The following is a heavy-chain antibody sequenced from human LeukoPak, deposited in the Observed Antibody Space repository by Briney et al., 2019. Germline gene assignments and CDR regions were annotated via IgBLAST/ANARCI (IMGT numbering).Heavy chain of an antibody. CDR2: IYHSGST. V-gene: IGHV4-59*12. J-gene: IGHJ4*02. CDR3: ARRRYNYGFDS. Sequence: PSETLSLTCTVSGGSISGYYWSWIRQPPGKGLEWIGGIYHSGSTNYNPSLKSRVTMSVDKSKNQFSLKLSSVTAADTAVFYCARRRYNYGFDSWGQGTLVTVSS. CDR1: GGSISGYY. D-gene: IGHD5-18*01.